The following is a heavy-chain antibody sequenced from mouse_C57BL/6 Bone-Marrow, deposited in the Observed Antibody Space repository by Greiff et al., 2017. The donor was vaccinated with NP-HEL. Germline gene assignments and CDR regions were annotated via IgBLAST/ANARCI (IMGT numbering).Heavy chain of an antibody. Sequence: EVKLVESVAELVRPGASVKLSCSASGFNIKNTYMHWVKQRPEQGLEWIGRIDPANGNTKYAPKFQGKATITADTSSNTAYLQLSSLTSEDTAIYYCARPLYGSRTYYAMDYWGQGTSVTVSS. CDR2: IDPANGNT. CDR1: GFNIKNTY. V-gene: IGHV14-3*01. D-gene: IGHD1-1*01. J-gene: IGHJ4*01. CDR3: ARPLYGSRTYYAMDY.